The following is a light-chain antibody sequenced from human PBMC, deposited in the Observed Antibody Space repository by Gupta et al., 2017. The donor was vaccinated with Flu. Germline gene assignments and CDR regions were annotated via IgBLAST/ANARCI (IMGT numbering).Light chain of an antibody. J-gene: IGKJ4*01. V-gene: IGKV1-39*01. CDR2: GAA. Sequence: SLSASGGDRVTITRRIRQSISSYLKWWQQQTGKVSKLLMYGAASLQSGGVPRRSRSGGGADFIIIISSRQPEDDVAYYCQQHDSTPSHTFGGGTKVEIK. CDR3: QQHDSTPSHT. CDR1: QSISSY.